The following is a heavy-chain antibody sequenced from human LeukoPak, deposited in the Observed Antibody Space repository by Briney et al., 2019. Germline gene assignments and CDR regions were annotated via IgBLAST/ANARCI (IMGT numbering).Heavy chain of an antibody. CDR3: VRSYDWVFDY. V-gene: IGHV6-1*01. J-gene: IGHJ4*02. Sequence: SQTLSLTCAISGDSVSRHDLTWDWVRQSPSRGLEWLGRTFYRSKWYNDYAVSVKSRITVSPDTSKNQFSLHLNSVTPEDTAAYYCVRSYDWVFDYWGQGTRVTVSS. CDR1: GDSVSRHDLT. CDR2: TFYRSKWYN. D-gene: IGHD1-1*01.